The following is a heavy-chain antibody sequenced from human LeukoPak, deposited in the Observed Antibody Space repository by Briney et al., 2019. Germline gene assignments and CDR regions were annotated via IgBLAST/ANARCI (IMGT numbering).Heavy chain of an antibody. Sequence: ASVKVSCKASGYTFTGYYMHWVRQAPGQGLEWMGWINPNSGGTNYAQKFQGRVTMTRDTSISTAYMELSRLRSDDTAVYYCAARARYCSSTSCYEFDYWGQGTLVTVSS. CDR3: AARARYCSSTSCYEFDY. J-gene: IGHJ4*02. D-gene: IGHD2-2*01. CDR2: INPNSGGT. V-gene: IGHV1-2*02. CDR1: GYTFTGYY.